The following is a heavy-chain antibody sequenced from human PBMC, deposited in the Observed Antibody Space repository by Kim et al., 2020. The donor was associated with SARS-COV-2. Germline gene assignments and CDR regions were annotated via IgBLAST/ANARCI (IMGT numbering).Heavy chain of an antibody. J-gene: IGHJ4*02. CDR3: AKDLGYTGSHRADYFDF. V-gene: IGHV3-23*01. D-gene: IGHD1-26*01. CDR2: ISGGGVST. Sequence: GGSLRLSCAASGFTFNTYAMAWVRQAPGAGLEWVAAISGGGVSTYYADSVKGRFTISRDNSKNTLYLHMNSLRAEDTALYYCAKDLGYTGSHRADYFDFWGQGTLVTVSS. CDR1: GFTFNTYA.